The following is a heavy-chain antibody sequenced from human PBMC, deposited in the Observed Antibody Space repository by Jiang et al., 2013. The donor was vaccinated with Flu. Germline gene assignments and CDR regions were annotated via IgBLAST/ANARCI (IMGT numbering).Heavy chain of an antibody. CDR2: IHYSGST. CDR1: GGSISSYY. D-gene: IGHD1-26*01. V-gene: IGHV4-59*08. J-gene: IGHJ3*02. CDR3: ARHGIVGAEAFDI. Sequence: GPGLVKPSETLSLTCTVSGGSISSYYWSWIRQPPGKGLEWIGYIHYSGSTNDNPSLKSRVTISVDTSKNQFSLKLSSVTAADTAVYYCARHGIVGAEAFDIWGQGTMVTVSS.